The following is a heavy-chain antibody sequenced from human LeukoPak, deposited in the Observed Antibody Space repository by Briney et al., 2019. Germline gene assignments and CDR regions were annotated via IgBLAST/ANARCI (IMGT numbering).Heavy chain of an antibody. CDR3: ATKAAGAFDI. CDR1: GESMSGFY. CDR2: MHYTGTT. Sequence: PSETLSLTCTVSGESMSGFYWNWIRQPPGKGLEWIGYMHYTGTTNYNPSLKSRVTISIDTSKNQFSLKLSSVTASDTAVYYCATKAAGAFDIWGQGTMVTVSS. V-gene: IGHV4-59*08. D-gene: IGHD6-13*01. J-gene: IGHJ3*02.